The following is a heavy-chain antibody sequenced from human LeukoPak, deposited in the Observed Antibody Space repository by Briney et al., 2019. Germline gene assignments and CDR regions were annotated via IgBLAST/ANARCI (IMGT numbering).Heavy chain of an antibody. D-gene: IGHD2-2*01. CDR2: ICDDASNK. CDR3: ARAEVPAAIKSGAFDI. J-gene: IGHJ3*02. CDR1: GFTFSSYG. Sequence: GRALRLSCAASGFTFSSYGMHWVRQAPGKGLEWVAVICDDASNKYYADSVKGRFTISRDNSKNTLYLQMNSLRAEDTAVYYCARAEVPAAIKSGAFDIWGQGTMVTASS. V-gene: IGHV3-33*01.